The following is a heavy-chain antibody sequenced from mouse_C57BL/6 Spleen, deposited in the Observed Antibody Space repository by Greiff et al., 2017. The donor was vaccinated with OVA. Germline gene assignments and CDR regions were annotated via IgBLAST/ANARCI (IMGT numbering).Heavy chain of an antibody. CDR1: VFHIQAAY. V-gene: IGHV14-4*01. Sequence: VQLQPSGAALVRPGASVTLSFPASVFHIQAAYLHLVTQRPEPGLAWLGWIDPENGDTEYASKFQGKATITADTSSNTAYLQLSSLTSEDTAVYYCTTDYEAWFAYWGQGTLVTVSA. J-gene: IGHJ3*01. CDR3: TTDYEAWFAY. D-gene: IGHD2-4*01. CDR2: IDPENGDT.